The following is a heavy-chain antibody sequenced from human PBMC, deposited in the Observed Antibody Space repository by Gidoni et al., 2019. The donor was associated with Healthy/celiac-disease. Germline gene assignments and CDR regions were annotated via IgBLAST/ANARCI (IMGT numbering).Heavy chain of an antibody. D-gene: IGHD3-3*01. Sequence: EVQLLESGGGLVQPGGSLRLSCAAYGFTFSSYAMGWVRPATGKGLEWVSAISGSGGSTYYADSVKGRFTISRDNSKNTLYLQMNSLRAEDTAVYYCAKRDFWSGYYDYWGQGTLVTVSS. CDR2: ISGSGGST. CDR1: GFTFSSYA. CDR3: AKRDFWSGYYDY. J-gene: IGHJ4*02. V-gene: IGHV3-23*01.